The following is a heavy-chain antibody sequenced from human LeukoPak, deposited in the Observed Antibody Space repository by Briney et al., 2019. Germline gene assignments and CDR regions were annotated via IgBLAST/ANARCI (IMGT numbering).Heavy chain of an antibody. J-gene: IGHJ6*03. CDR1: GASITSYY. V-gene: IGHV4-59*01. D-gene: IGHD3-3*01. CDR3: ARGGDYDFWSGYSNYYYMDV. CDR2: IYNTGST. Sequence: SETLPLTCTVSGASITSYYWIWIRQPPGKGLEWIVYIYNTGSTSYNPSLKSRVTISEDTSKNQFSLKLSSVTAADTAVYYCARGGDYDFWSGYSNYYYMDVWGKGTTVTVSS.